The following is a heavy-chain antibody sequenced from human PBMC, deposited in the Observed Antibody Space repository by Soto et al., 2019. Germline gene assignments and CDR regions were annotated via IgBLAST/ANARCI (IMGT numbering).Heavy chain of an antibody. Sequence: EVQLVQSGAEVKKPGESLKISCKGSGYSFTSYWIGWVRQMPGKGLEWMGIIYPGDSDTRYSPSFQGQVTISADKSISTAYLQWSSLKASDTAMYYCARQMRYYYDSSGYYHDAFDIWGQGTMVTVSS. V-gene: IGHV5-51*01. D-gene: IGHD3-22*01. J-gene: IGHJ3*02. CDR2: IYPGDSDT. CDR1: GYSFTSYW. CDR3: ARQMRYYYDSSGYYHDAFDI.